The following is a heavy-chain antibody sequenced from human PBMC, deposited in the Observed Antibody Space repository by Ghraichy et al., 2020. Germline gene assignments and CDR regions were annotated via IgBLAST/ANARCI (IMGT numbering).Heavy chain of an antibody. D-gene: IGHD6-6*01. CDR2: INHSGST. CDR1: GVSFSGYY. V-gene: IGHV4-34*01. Sequence: SETLSLTCAVYGVSFSGYYWSWIRQPPGKGLEWIGEINHSGSTNYNPSLKSRVTISVDTSKNQFSLKLSSVTAADTAVYYCASLYSSSNYWGQGTLVTVSS. J-gene: IGHJ4*02. CDR3: ASLYSSSNY.